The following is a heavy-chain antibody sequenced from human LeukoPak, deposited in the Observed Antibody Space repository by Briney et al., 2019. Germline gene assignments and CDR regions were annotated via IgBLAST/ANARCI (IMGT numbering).Heavy chain of an antibody. CDR2: IYSGGST. CDR1: GFTVSSNY. J-gene: IGHJ4*02. Sequence: PGGSLRLSCAASGFTVSSNYMSWVRQAPGKGLEWVSVIYSGGSTYYADSVKGRFTIPRDNSKNTLYLQMNSLRAEDMAVYYCARDLGYYDILTGYWGQGTLVTVSS. CDR3: ARDLGYYDILTGY. D-gene: IGHD3-9*01. V-gene: IGHV3-66*02.